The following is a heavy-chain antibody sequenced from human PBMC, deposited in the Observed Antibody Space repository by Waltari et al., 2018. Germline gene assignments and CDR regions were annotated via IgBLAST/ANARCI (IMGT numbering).Heavy chain of an antibody. J-gene: IGHJ3*02. D-gene: IGHD6-13*01. CDR3: RAAAGYMDAFDI. V-gene: IGHV4-61*09. Sequence: QVQLQESGPGLVKPSQTLSLTCTVSGGSISRGSYYWSWIRQPAGKGLEWIGYIYTSGSTNYNPSLKSRVTISVDTSKNQFSLKLSSVTAADTAVYYCRAAAGYMDAFDIWGQGTMVTVSS. CDR2: IYTSGST. CDR1: GGSISRGSYY.